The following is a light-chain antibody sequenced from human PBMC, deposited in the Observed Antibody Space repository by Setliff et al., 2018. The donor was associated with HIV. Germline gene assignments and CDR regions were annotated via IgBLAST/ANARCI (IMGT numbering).Light chain of an antibody. V-gene: IGLV2-14*03. J-gene: IGLJ1*01. CDR1: SGDVGAYNY. CDR2: DVR. CDR3: GSYTSTNTRV. Sequence: QSALTQSASVSGTPGQSITISCTGTSGDVGAYNYVSWYQQHPGKAPKLLIYDVRNRPSGVSNRFSGSKSGNTASPTISGLQPEDEADYYCGSYTSTNTRVFGTGTKV.